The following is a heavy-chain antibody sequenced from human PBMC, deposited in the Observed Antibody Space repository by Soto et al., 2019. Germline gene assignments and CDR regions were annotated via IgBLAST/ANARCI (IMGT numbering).Heavy chain of an antibody. CDR2: INDRGSI. J-gene: IGHJ2*01. D-gene: IGHD3-9*01. CDR1: GGSFSGYY. V-gene: IGHV4-34*01. Sequence: QVQLQQWGAGPLRPLETLSLTCGVSGGSFSGYYWAWIRQSPGKGLEWIGEINDRGSINYNPSLKSRVSISVDTSKNHYSLNLRSVTAADTAVYYCARESHDILTGPPWAWYFELWGRGTLVTVSS. CDR3: ARESHDILTGPPWAWYFEL.